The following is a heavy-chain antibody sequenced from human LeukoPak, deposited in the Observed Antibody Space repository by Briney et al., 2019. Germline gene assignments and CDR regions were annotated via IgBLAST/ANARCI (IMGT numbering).Heavy chain of an antibody. Sequence: GGSLRLSCAASGFTFSSYAMSWVRQAPGKGLEWVSAISGSGGSTYYAASVKGRFPISRDNSKNTLYLQMNSLRAEDTAVYYCAKDRQIWSGYHIDYWGQGTLVTVSS. D-gene: IGHD3-3*01. CDR3: AKDRQIWSGYHIDY. J-gene: IGHJ4*02. CDR2: ISGSGGST. V-gene: IGHV3-23*01. CDR1: GFTFSSYA.